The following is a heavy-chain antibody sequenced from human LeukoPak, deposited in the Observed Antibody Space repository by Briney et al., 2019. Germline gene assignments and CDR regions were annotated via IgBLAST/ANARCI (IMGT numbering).Heavy chain of an antibody. CDR3: ARENCSGGSCYYYYYYMDV. CDR1: GGSISSYY. CDR2: IYTSGST. J-gene: IGHJ6*03. D-gene: IGHD2-15*01. V-gene: IGHV4-4*07. Sequence: PSETLSLTCTVSGGSISSYYWSWIRQPAGKGLEWIGRIYTSGSTNYNPSLKSRVTMSVGTSKNQFSLKLSSVTAADTAVYYCARENCSGGSCYYYYYYMDVWGKGTMVTISS.